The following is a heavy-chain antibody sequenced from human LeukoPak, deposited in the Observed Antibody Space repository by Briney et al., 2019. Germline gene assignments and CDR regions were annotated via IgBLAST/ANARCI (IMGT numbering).Heavy chain of an antibody. CDR2: IKHDGTEN. Sequence: PGGSLRLSCAASGFTFSNYWMSWVRQAPGKGLEGVANIKHDGTENYYVDSVKGRFTISRDNAKNSLYLQMNSLRAEDTAVYYCARPTIAAAADYWGQGTLVTVSS. J-gene: IGHJ4*02. CDR3: ARPTIAAAADY. V-gene: IGHV3-7*05. CDR1: GFTFSNYW. D-gene: IGHD6-13*01.